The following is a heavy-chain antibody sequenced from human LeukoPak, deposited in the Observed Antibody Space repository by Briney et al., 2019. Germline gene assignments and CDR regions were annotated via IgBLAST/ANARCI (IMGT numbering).Heavy chain of an antibody. CDR2: IRGSGGST. V-gene: IGHV3-23*01. CDR3: AKTGGIAAAH. D-gene: IGHD6-13*01. CDR1: GLTFSSYG. Sequence: PGGSLRLSCAASGLTFSSYGMTLVRQAPGKGLEGDSAIRGSGGSTYYADSVKGRFTISRENSKNTLYLQMNSLRAEDTALYYCAKTGGIAAAHWGQGTLVTVSS. J-gene: IGHJ4*02.